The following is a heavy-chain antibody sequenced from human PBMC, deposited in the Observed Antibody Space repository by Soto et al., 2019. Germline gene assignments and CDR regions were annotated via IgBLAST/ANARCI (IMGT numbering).Heavy chain of an antibody. CDR1: GFTFSNAW. J-gene: IGHJ6*02. V-gene: IGHV3-15*07. D-gene: IGHD3-22*01. CDR2: IKSKTDGGTT. CDR3: TTSSSGYYYYYYGIDV. Sequence: EVQLVESGGGLVKPGGSLRLSCAASGFTFSNAWMNWVRQAPGKGLEWVGRIKSKTDGGTTDYAAPVKGRFTISRDDSKNTLYLQMNSLKTEDTAVYYCTTSSSGYYYYYYGIDVWGQGTTVTVSS.